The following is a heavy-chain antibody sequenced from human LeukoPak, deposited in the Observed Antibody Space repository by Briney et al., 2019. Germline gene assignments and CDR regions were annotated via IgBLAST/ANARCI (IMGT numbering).Heavy chain of an antibody. D-gene: IGHD6-19*01. CDR3: ARGRLAVAGTYYYYYYMDV. V-gene: IGHV1-69*13. CDR2: IIPIFGTA. Sequence: GASVTVSCKASGGTFSSYAISWVRQAPGQGLEWMGGIIPIFGTANYAQKFQGRVTITADESTSTAYMELSSLRSEDTAVYYCARGRLAVAGTYYYYYYMDVWGKGTTVTISS. J-gene: IGHJ6*03. CDR1: GGTFSSYA.